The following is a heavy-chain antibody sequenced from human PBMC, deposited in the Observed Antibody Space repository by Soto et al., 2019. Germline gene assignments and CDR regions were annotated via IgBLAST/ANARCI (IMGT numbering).Heavy chain of an antibody. CDR3: GTVFEH. CDR2: ITIRTGNV. Sequence: GGSLRLSCKASEFTISEGSMNWVRQTPGTGQEWFAYITIRTGNVHYADSVRGRFTISRDNAKNTLYLQMNSLRGEDTGMYYCGTVFEHWGQGIPVTVSS. V-gene: IGHV3-48*04. CDR1: EFTISEGS. J-gene: IGHJ4*02.